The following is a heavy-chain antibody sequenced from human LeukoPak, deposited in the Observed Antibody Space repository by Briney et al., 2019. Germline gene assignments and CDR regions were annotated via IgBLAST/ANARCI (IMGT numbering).Heavy chain of an antibody. CDR3: ARERYCSSTSCYPFDY. D-gene: IGHD2-2*01. CDR1: GFTVSSNY. J-gene: IGHJ4*02. V-gene: IGHV3-53*04. CDR2: IYSGGST. Sequence: PGGSLRLSCAASGFTVSSNYMSWVRQAPGKGLEWVSVIYSGGSTYYADSVKGRFTISRHNSKNTLYLQMNSLRAEDTAVYYCARERYCSSTSCYPFDYWGQGTPVTVSS.